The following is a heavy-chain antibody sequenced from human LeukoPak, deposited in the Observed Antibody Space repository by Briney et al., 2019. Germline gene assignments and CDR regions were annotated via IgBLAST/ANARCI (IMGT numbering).Heavy chain of an antibody. V-gene: IGHV3-7*04. J-gene: IGHJ4*02. D-gene: IGHD3-10*01. CDR1: GFTFSSYW. CDR2: IKQDGSEK. Sequence: GGSLRLSCAASGFTFSSYWMNWVRQAPGKGLEWVANIKQDGSEKYYVDSVKGRFTISRDNAKNSLYLQMNSLRAEDTAVYYCASDREYRYGSGSFDYWGQGTLVTVSS. CDR3: ASDREYRYGSGSFDY.